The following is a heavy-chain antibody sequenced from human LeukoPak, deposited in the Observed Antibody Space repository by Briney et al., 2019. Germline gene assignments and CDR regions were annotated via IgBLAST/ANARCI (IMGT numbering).Heavy chain of an antibody. Sequence: PSETLSLTCAVYGGSFSGYYWSWIRQPPGKGLEWIGEINHSGSTNYNPSLKSRVTISVDTSKNQFSLKLSSVTAADTAVYYCARDSGYYDYVWGSYRFPATDAFDIWGQGTMVTVSS. D-gene: IGHD3-16*02. CDR1: GGSFSGYY. CDR2: INHSGST. J-gene: IGHJ3*02. V-gene: IGHV4-34*01. CDR3: ARDSGYYDYVWGSYRFPATDAFDI.